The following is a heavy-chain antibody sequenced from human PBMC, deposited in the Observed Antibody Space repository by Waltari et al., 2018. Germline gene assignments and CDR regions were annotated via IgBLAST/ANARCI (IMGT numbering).Heavy chain of an antibody. CDR3: ARAHSSGYYYG. J-gene: IGHJ4*02. V-gene: IGHV1-69*05. CDR2: IIPIFGTA. CDR1: GGTFSSYA. Sequence: QVQLVQSGAEVKKPGSSVKVSCKAYGGTFSSYAISWVRQAPGQGLEWMGGIIPIFGTANYAQKFQGRVTITTDESTSTAYMELSSLRSEDTAVYYCARAHSSGYYYGWGQGTLVTVSS. D-gene: IGHD3-22*01.